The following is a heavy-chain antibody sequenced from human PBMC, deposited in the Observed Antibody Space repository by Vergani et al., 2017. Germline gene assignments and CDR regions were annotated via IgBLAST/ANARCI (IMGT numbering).Heavy chain of an antibody. Sequence: VELVESGGGLVQPGGSLRLSCATSGFTFSKFYMTWVRQAPGKGLEWVANINQDGSEKYFVDSVKGRFTISRDNARSSLYLQMNSQRAEDTAVYYCARDSFLWFGEGIDYWGQGTLVTVSS. CDR3: ARDSFLWFGEGIDY. J-gene: IGHJ4*02. D-gene: IGHD3-10*01. CDR1: GFTFSKFY. CDR2: INQDGSEK. V-gene: IGHV3-7*01.